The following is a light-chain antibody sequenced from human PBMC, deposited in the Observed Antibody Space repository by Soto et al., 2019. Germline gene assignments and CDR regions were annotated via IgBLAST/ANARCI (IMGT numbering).Light chain of an antibody. V-gene: IGKV3-15*01. J-gene: IGKJ5*01. Sequence: ETVMTQAPATVSVSPGERVTLSCRASQSVSSDLAWYQQKPGQAPRLLIYGASTRATDIPARFSGSGSGTEFTLTISSLQSEDFAVYYCQQYKDWPPLTFGQGTRLEIK. CDR1: QSVSSD. CDR3: QQYKDWPPLT. CDR2: GAS.